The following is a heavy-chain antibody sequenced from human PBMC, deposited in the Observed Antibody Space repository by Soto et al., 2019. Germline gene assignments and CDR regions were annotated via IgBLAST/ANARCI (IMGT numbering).Heavy chain of an antibody. CDR3: VRDGTKTLRDSFDP. CDR2: IYATGTT. V-gene: IGHV4-4*07. J-gene: IGHJ5*02. Sequence: SETLSLTCTVCGASISGFYCSWIRKSAWKGLEWIGRIYATGTTDYNPSLKSRVMMSVDTSKKQFSLKLRSVTAADTAVYYCVRDGTKTLRDSFDPCGQRISVAVSS. CDR1: GASISGFY. D-gene: IGHD1-1*01.